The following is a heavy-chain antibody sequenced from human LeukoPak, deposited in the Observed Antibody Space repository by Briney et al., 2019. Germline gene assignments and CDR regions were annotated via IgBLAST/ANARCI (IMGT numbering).Heavy chain of an antibody. CDR1: GGSFSGYY. V-gene: IGHV4-34*01. D-gene: IGHD2-2*01. CDR2: INRSGST. Sequence: SETLSLTCVVYGGSFSGYYWSWIRQPPGKGLEWIGEINRSGSTNYNPSLKSRVTISVDTSKNQFSLKLSSVTAADTAVYYCARADIVVVPAAFDYWGQGTLVTVSS. J-gene: IGHJ4*02. CDR3: ARADIVVVPAAFDY.